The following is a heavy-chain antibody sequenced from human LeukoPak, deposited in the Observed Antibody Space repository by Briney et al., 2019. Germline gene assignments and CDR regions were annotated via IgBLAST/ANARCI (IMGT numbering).Heavy chain of an antibody. CDR2: IRSKAYGRTT. CDR1: GFTFGDYA. D-gene: IGHD5-18*01. J-gene: IGHJ4*02. V-gene: IGHV3-49*04. Sequence: GGSLRLSCTASGFTFGDYAMSWVRQAPGKGLEWVGFIRSKAYGRTTEYAASVKGRFTISRDDSKSIAYLQMNSLKTEDTAVYYCTRVERGYSYGFDYWGQGTLVTVSS. CDR3: TRVERGYSYGFDY.